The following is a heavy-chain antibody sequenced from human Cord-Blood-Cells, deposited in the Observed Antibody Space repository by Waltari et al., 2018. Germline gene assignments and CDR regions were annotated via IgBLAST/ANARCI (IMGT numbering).Heavy chain of an antibody. D-gene: IGHD6-13*01. J-gene: IGHJ4*02. Sequence: QVQLVQSGAEVKKPGSSVKVSCKASGGTFSSYAISWVRQAPGQGLEWMGGRILIFGTANYEKKFQGRVTMTADEATSTAYMELSSLRSEDTAVYYCARDGVRGDSSSWYFDYWGQGTLVTVSS. CDR3: ARDGVRGDSSSWYFDY. CDR2: RILIFGTA. V-gene: IGHV1-69*01. CDR1: GGTFSSYA.